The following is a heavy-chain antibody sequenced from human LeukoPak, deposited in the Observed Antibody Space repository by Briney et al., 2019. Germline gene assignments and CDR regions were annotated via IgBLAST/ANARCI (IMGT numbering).Heavy chain of an antibody. V-gene: IGHV4-59*11. CDR3: ARTAGAGDAFDI. CDR2: IYYSGST. Sequence: SETLSLTCTASGGSISSHYWSWIRQPPGKGLEWIGYIYYSGSTNYNPSLKSRVTISVDTSKNQFSLKLSSVTAADTAVYYCARTAGAGDAFDIWGQGTMVTVSS. J-gene: IGHJ3*02. CDR1: GGSISSHY. D-gene: IGHD6-19*01.